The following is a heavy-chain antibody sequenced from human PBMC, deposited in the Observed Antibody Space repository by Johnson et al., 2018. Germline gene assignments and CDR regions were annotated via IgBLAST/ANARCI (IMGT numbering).Heavy chain of an antibody. CDR2: ISGNRGRI. CDR1: GFTFSSYA. Sequence: VQLVESGGGLVQXGGSXRLXCAASGFTFSSYAMHWVRQAPGKGLEWVSLISGNRGRIGYADSVKGRFTISIDNAKNSLYLQMNSRRPEDTALYYCAKDISPYDTSGFDYWGQGTLVTVSS. J-gene: IGHJ4*02. CDR3: AKDISPYDTSGFDY. D-gene: IGHD3-22*01. V-gene: IGHV3-9*01.